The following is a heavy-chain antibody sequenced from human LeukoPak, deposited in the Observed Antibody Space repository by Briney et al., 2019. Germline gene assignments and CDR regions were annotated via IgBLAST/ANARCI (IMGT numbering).Heavy chain of an antibody. D-gene: IGHD6-19*01. Sequence: KPSETLSLTCTVSGGSISSYYWGWIRQPAGKGLEWIGRIYTSGSTNYNPSLKSRVTMSVDTSKNQFSLKLSSVTAADTAVYYCARDLGDSSGWYQAYDWFDPWGQGTLVTVSS. V-gene: IGHV4-4*07. CDR2: IYTSGST. CDR1: GGSISSYY. J-gene: IGHJ5*02. CDR3: ARDLGDSSGWYQAYDWFDP.